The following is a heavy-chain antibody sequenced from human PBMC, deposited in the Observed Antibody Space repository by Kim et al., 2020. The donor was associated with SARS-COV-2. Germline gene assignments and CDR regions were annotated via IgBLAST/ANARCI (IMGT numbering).Heavy chain of an antibody. J-gene: IGHJ6*02. CDR2: IKQDGSEK. D-gene: IGHD6-13*01. Sequence: GGSLRLSCAASGFTFSSYWMSWVRQAPGKGLEWVANIKQDGSEKYYVDSVKGRFTISRDNSKNSLYLQMNSLRAEDTAVYYCAREIWSDSSSWYRYYYYYYGMDVWGQGTTVTVSS. V-gene: IGHV3-7*01. CDR3: AREIWSDSSSWYRYYYYYYGMDV. CDR1: GFTFSSYW.